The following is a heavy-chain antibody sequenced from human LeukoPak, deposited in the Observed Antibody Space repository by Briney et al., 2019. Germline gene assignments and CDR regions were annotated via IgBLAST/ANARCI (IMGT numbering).Heavy chain of an antibody. J-gene: IGHJ4*02. D-gene: IGHD6-19*01. V-gene: IGHV4-34*01. CDR2: INHSGST. Sequence: PSETLSLTCAVYGGSFSGYYWSWIRQPPGKGLEWIGEINHSGSTNYSPSLKSRVTISVDTSKNQFSLKLSSVTAADTAVYYCARDTYSSGWSHFDYWGQGTLVTVSS. CDR1: GGSFSGYY. CDR3: ARDTYSSGWSHFDY.